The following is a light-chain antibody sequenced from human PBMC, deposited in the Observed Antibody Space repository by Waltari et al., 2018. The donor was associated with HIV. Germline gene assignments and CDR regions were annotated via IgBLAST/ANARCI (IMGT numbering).Light chain of an antibody. CDR1: ESTGKY. CDR2: AES. J-gene: IGKJ1*01. Sequence: DVQMTQSPSSLSASVGDRVPIPCRASESTGKYLNWYQQKPEKAPKRLVYAESSLESGVPPRFSGSGSGTDFTLTISSLQPEDFATYCCQQSFTIPWEFGQGTKVEIK. CDR3: QQSFTIPWE. V-gene: IGKV1-39*01.